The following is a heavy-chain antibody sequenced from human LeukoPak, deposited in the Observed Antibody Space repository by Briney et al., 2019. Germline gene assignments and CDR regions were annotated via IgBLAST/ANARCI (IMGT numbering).Heavy chain of an antibody. CDR1: GFIISSHS. D-gene: IGHD6-6*01. V-gene: IGHV3-21*01. CDR3: AKSLAASVDWFDP. J-gene: IGHJ5*02. Sequence: GGSLRLSCAASGFIISSHSMNWVRQAPGKGLEWVSSIGSNSKSTYYADSVKGRFTISRDNAKNSLFLQMNSLRAEDTAVYYCAKSLAASVDWFDPWGQGTLVTVSS. CDR2: IGSNSKST.